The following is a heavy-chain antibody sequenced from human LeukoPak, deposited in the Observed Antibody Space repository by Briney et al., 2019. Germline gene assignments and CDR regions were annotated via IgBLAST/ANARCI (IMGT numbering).Heavy chain of an antibody. CDR3: ARVGFDYVWGSYRYSDY. D-gene: IGHD3-16*02. Sequence: PGGSLRLSCAAPGSTFSSYSMNWVRQAPGKGLEWVSYISSSSSTIYYADSVKGRFTISRDNAKNSLYLQMNSLRAEDTAVYYCARVGFDYVWGSYRYSDYWGQGTLVTVSS. V-gene: IGHV3-48*01. CDR2: ISSSSSTI. J-gene: IGHJ4*02. CDR1: GSTFSSYS.